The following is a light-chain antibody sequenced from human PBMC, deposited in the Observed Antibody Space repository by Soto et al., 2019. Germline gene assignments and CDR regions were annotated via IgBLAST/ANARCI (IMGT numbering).Light chain of an antibody. CDR2: DAS. CDR3: QQFNSYRLFT. V-gene: IGKV1-13*02. Sequence: AIQLTQSPSSLSASVGDRVTITCRASQGISSALAWYQQKPGKAPKLLIYDASSLESGVPSRFSGSGSGTDFTLTISSLQPEDFAPYYCQQFNSYRLFTFGPGTKVDIK. J-gene: IGKJ3*01. CDR1: QGISSA.